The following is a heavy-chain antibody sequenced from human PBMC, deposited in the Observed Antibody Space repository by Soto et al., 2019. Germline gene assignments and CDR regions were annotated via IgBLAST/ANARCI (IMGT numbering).Heavy chain of an antibody. CDR2: ISSSSSYI. CDR3: AREVGGYSGYDGLGAYYYYYYMDV. J-gene: IGHJ6*03. D-gene: IGHD5-12*01. V-gene: IGHV3-21*01. CDR1: GFTFSSYS. Sequence: GGSLRLSCAASGFTFSSYSMNWVRQAPGKGLEWVSSISSSSSYIYYADSVKGRFTISRDNAKNSLYLQMNSLRAEDTAVYYCAREVGGYSGYDGLGAYYYYYYMDVWGKGTTVTVSS.